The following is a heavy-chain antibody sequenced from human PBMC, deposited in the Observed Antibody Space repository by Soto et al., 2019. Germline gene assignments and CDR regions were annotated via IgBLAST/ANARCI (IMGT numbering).Heavy chain of an antibody. V-gene: IGHV3-23*01. Sequence: GGSLRLSCAASGFTFSSYAMSWVRQAPGKGLEWVSAISGSGGSTYYADSVKGRFTISRDNSKNTLYLQMNSLRAEDTAVYYCATRPYCSSTSCSDYWGQGTLVTVSS. CDR2: ISGSGGST. J-gene: IGHJ4*02. CDR1: GFTFSSYA. CDR3: ATRPYCSSTSCSDY. D-gene: IGHD2-2*01.